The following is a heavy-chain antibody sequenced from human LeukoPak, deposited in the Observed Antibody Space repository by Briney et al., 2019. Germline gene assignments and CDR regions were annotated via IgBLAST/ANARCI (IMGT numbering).Heavy chain of an antibody. V-gene: IGHV3-23*01. CDR3: ANAALGFIPDY. CDR1: GFTFINYS. CDR2: ISGSGGST. J-gene: IGHJ4*02. Sequence: GGSLRLSCAASGFTFINYSMNWVRQAPGKGLEWVSAISGSGGSTYYADSVKGRFTISRDNSKNTLYLQMNSLRAEDTAVYYCANAALGFIPDYWGQGTLVTVSS. D-gene: IGHD7-27*01.